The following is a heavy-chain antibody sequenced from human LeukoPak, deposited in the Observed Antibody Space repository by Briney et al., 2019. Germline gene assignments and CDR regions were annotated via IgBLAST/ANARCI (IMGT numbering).Heavy chain of an antibody. CDR1: GFTFSSYA. V-gene: IGHV3-23*01. D-gene: IGHD3-22*01. J-gene: IGHJ4*02. CDR3: AKGYDSSGYYLIDY. CDR2: ISGSGGST. Sequence: PGGSLRLSCAASGFTFSSYAMSWVRQAEGKGLEGVSAISGSGGSTYYADSVKGRFNISRDKSKNSVDLQINRLRAEDTAVYYCAKGYDSSGYYLIDYWGQGTLVTVSS.